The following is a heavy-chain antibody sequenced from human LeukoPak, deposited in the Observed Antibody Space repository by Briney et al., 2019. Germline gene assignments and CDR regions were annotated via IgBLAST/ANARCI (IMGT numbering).Heavy chain of an antibody. CDR3: AREVEYYDSSGYRPHAFDI. CDR1: DGSIINNNHY. J-gene: IGHJ3*02. CDR2: ISYSGGT. V-gene: IGHV4-39*02. Sequence: SETLSLTCTVSDGSIINNNHYWGWTRQPPGKGLEWIGSISYSGGTAYNPSLRSRVTMSVDTSKNQFSLKVNSVTAADTAVYYCAREVEYYDSSGYRPHAFDIWGQETLVTVSS. D-gene: IGHD3-22*01.